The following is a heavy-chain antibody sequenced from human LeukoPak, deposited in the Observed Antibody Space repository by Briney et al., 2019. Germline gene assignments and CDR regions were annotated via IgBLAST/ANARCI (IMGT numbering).Heavy chain of an antibody. Sequence: GGSLRLSCAASGFTFRSYSMNWVRQAPGKGLEWVSSISSSSSYIFYADSVKGRFTISRDNAKNSLYLQMNSLRAEDTAVYYCARVEYSSSWFPAYYYYYGMDVWGQGTTVTVSS. D-gene: IGHD6-13*01. V-gene: IGHV3-21*04. J-gene: IGHJ6*02. CDR3: ARVEYSSSWFPAYYYYYGMDV. CDR1: GFTFRSYS. CDR2: ISSSSSYI.